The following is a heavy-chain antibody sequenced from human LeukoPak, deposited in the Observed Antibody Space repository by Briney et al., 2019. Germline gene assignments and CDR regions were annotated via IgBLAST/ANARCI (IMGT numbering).Heavy chain of an antibody. CDR3: ARAHRYGSGSGDWFDP. CDR1: GFTFSSYS. D-gene: IGHD3-10*01. CDR2: ISSSSYI. Sequence: TGGSLRLSCAASGFTFSSYSMNWVRQAPGKGLEWVSSISSSSYIYYADSVKGRFTISRDNAKNSLYLQMNSLRAEDTAVYYCARAHRYGSGSGDWFDPWGQGTLVTVSS. J-gene: IGHJ5*02. V-gene: IGHV3-21*01.